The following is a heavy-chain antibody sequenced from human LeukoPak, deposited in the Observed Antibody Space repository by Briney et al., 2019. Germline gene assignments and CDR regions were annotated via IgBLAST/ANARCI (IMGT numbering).Heavy chain of an antibody. CDR3: TRVAQSGPTGWFDP. CDR1: GVNLNSYM. J-gene: IGHJ5*02. D-gene: IGHD1-1*01. Sequence: GGSQRLSCAASGVNLNSYMLNWVCQAPGKGLEWVSSISSNGSYIYYADSVKGRFTISRDNPGNVVYLQMDSLRAEDTAVYYCTRVAQSGPTGWFDPWGQGALVTVSS. CDR2: ISSNGSYI. V-gene: IGHV3-21*01.